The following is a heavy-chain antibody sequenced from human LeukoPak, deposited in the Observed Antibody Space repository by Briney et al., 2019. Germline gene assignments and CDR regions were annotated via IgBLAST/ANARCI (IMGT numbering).Heavy chain of an antibody. D-gene: IGHD5-18*01. Sequence: GGSLRLSCAVSGFNFRSYSMNWVRQAPGKGLEWVSSISSSSSYIYYADSVKGRFTISRDNAKNSLYLQMNSLRAEDTAVYYCASVDTAMAPGAFDTWGQGTMVTVSS. CDR3: ASVDTAMAPGAFDT. CDR1: GFNFRSYS. CDR2: ISSSSSYI. V-gene: IGHV3-21*01. J-gene: IGHJ3*02.